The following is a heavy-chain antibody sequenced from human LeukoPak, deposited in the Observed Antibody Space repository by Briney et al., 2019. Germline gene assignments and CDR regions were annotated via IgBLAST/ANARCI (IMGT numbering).Heavy chain of an antibody. Sequence: ASVKVSCNFPVYTLRVISTYRVPQAPGKGLEWMGGIDREDGQTIYAQKFQGRVTMTEDTSTDTAYMEVSRLTSEDTAFYFCGTVGYSYGASDYCGQGTLVTVSS. CDR1: VYTLRVIS. CDR2: IDREDGQT. J-gene: IGHJ4*02. V-gene: IGHV1-24*01. D-gene: IGHD5-18*01. CDR3: GTVGYSYGASDY.